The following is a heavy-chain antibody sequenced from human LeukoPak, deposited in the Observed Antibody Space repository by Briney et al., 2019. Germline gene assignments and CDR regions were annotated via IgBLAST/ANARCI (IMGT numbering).Heavy chain of an antibody. CDR2: IYTSGST. Sequence: PSETLSLTCTVSGGSISSYYWSWIRQPPGKGLEWIGYIYTSGSTNYNPYLKSRVTISLDTSKNQCSPKLSSVTAADTAVYYCARHPGSTSLNWFDPWGQGTLVTVSS. V-gene: IGHV4-4*09. CDR3: ARHPGSTSLNWFDP. J-gene: IGHJ5*02. CDR1: GGSISSYY. D-gene: IGHD2-2*01.